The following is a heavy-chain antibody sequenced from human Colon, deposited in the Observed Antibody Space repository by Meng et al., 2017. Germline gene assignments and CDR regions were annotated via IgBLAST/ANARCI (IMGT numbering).Heavy chain of an antibody. V-gene: IGHV1-8*01. CDR1: EYTFTSYD. Sequence: QVELVTSGAEVKKPGASVKVSCKASEYTFTSYDINWVRQATGQGLEWMGWMNPNSGNTGYAQKFQGRVTMTRNTAISTAYMELSRLRSEDTAVYYCARVEVGITSGDYWGQGTLVTVSS. CDR2: MNPNSGNT. CDR3: ARVEVGITSGDY. D-gene: IGHD1-26*01. J-gene: IGHJ4*02.